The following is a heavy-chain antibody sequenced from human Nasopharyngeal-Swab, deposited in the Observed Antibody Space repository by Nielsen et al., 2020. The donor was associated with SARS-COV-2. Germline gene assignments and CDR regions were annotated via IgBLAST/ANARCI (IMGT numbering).Heavy chain of an antibody. CDR3: ARVTGLGGYYYDSSGYPNWFDP. V-gene: IGHV3-7*01. D-gene: IGHD3-22*01. J-gene: IGHJ5*02. CDR2: IKQDGSEK. CDR1: GFTFSSYW. Sequence: GGSLGLSCAASGFTFSSYWMSWVRQAPGKGLEWVANIKQDGSEKYYVDSVKGRFTISRDNAKNSLYLQMNSLRAEDTAVYYCARVTGLGGYYYDSSGYPNWFDPWGQGTLVTVSS.